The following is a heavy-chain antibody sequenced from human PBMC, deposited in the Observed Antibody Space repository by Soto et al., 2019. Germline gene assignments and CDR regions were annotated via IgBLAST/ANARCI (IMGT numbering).Heavy chain of an antibody. CDR2: INSDGSST. D-gene: IGHD3-10*01. V-gene: IGHV3-74*01. J-gene: IGHJ4*02. CDR3: ARGLSGSYHLDY. Sequence: EVQLVESGGGLVQPGGSLRLSCAASGFTFSSYWMHWVRQAPGKGLVWVSRINSDGSSTNYADSVKGQFTISRDNAKNSLYWKRNGLRAKDPVFYYCARGLSGSYHLDYWGQEPL. CDR1: GFTFSSYW.